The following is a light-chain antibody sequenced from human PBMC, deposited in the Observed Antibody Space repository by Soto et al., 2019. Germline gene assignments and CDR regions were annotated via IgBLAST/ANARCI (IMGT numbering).Light chain of an antibody. V-gene: IGKV3-20*01. CDR1: QSVSSSY. J-gene: IGKJ4*01. Sequence: EIVLTQSPGTLSLSPGERATLSCRASQSVSSSYLAWYQQKPGQAPRLLIYGASSRATGIPDRFSGSGSGTDFTLNISRLEPEDCAVYYCQQYGSAPSLTFGGGTKVEIK. CDR2: GAS. CDR3: QQYGSAPSLT.